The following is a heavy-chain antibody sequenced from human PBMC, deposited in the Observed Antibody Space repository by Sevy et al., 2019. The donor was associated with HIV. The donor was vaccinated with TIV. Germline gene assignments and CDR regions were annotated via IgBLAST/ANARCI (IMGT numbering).Heavy chain of an antibody. CDR3: ARAQLHPDIVVVPAAFDYYYYGMDV. D-gene: IGHD2-2*01. CDR2: ISSSGSTI. J-gene: IGHJ6*02. CDR1: GFTFSDYY. Sequence: GGSLRLSCAASGFTFSDYYMSWIRQAPGKGLEWVSYISSSGSTIYYADSVKGRFTISRDNAKNSLYLQMNSLRAEDTAVYYCARAQLHPDIVVVPAAFDYYYYGMDVWGQGTMVTVS. V-gene: IGHV3-11*01.